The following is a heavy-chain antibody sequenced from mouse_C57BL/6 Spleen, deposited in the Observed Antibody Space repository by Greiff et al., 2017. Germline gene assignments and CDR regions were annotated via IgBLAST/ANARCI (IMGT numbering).Heavy chain of an antibody. Sequence: EVQLVESGGDLVKPGGSLKLSCAASGFTFSSYGMSWVRQTPDKRLEWVATISSGGSYTYYPDSVKGRFTISRDNAKNTLYLQMSSLKSEDTAMYYCAKGAGSNSFIDYWGQGTTLTVSS. J-gene: IGHJ2*01. CDR2: ISSGGSYT. D-gene: IGHD4-1*01. CDR1: GFTFSSYG. CDR3: AKGAGSNSFIDY. V-gene: IGHV5-6*01.